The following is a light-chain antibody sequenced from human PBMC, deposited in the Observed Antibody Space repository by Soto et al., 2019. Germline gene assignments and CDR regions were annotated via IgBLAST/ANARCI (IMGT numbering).Light chain of an antibody. Sequence: QSVLTQPASVSGSPGQSITISCTGTSSDVGGYNYVSWYQQHPGKTPKLMIYEVSNRPSGVSNRFSGSKSGNTASLTISGRQAEDEADYYCSSYTSSNTLVFGGGTKVTVL. CDR2: EVS. J-gene: IGLJ2*01. CDR3: SSYTSSNTLV. V-gene: IGLV2-14*01. CDR1: SSDVGGYNY.